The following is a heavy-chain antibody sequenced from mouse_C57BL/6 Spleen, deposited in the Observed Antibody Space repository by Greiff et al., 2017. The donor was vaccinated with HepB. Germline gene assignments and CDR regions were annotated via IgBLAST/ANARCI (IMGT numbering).Heavy chain of an antibody. Sequence: QIQLQQSGAELVKPGASVKLSCKASGYTFTSYWMHWVKQRPGQGLEWIGMIHPNSGSTNYNEKFKSKATLTVDKSSSTAYMQLSSLTSEDSAVYYGARTWDYGSSDWYFDVWGTGTTVTVSS. CDR1: GYTFTSYW. CDR2: IHPNSGST. V-gene: IGHV1-64*01. D-gene: IGHD1-1*01. CDR3: ARTWDYGSSDWYFDV. J-gene: IGHJ1*03.